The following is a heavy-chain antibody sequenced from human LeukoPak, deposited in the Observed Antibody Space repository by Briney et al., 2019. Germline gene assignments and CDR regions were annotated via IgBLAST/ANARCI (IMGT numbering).Heavy chain of an antibody. V-gene: IGHV4-59*01. CDR2: MYNSGST. D-gene: IGHD3-3*01. CDR3: ARGGSIFGVVFDY. CDR1: GGSISSYY. Sequence: SETLSLTCTVSGGSISSYYWSWIRQPPGKGLEWMGYMYNSGSTNYNPSLKSRVTISVDTSKNQFSLKLSSVTAADTAVYYCARGGSIFGVVFDYRGQGTLVTVSS. J-gene: IGHJ4*02.